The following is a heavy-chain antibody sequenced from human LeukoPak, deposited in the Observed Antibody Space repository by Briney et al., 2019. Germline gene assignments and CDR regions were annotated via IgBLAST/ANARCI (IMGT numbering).Heavy chain of an antibody. CDR1: GYNFTGYY. J-gene: IGHJ4*02. D-gene: IGHD3-22*01. CDR2: INPNSGGT. CDR3: ARDDGGVVVIPNDY. Sequence: GASVKVSCKASGYNFTGYYMHWVRQAPGQGLEWMGWINPNSGGTNYAQKFQGRVTMTRDTSISTAYMELSRLRSDDTAVYYCARDDGGVVVIPNDYWGQGTLVTVSS. V-gene: IGHV1-2*02.